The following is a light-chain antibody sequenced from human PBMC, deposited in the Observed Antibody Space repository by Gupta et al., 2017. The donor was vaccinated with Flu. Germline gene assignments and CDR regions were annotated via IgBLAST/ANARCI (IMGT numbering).Light chain of an antibody. CDR3: QQEDSSPRT. V-gene: IGKV1-8*01. Sequence: THSPSSFSASTGHRVTITCRASQGISSYLAWYQQKPGKAPKLLIYAASTLQSGVPSRFSGSGSGTDFTLTISCLQSEDFATYYCQQEDSSPRTFGRGTKVEIK. CDR2: AAS. CDR1: QGISSY. J-gene: IGKJ4*01.